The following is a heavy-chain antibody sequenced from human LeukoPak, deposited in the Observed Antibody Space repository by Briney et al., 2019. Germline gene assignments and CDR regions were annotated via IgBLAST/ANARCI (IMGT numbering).Heavy chain of an antibody. J-gene: IGHJ4*02. CDR1: GFTFSNAW. Sequence: GGSLRLSCAASGFTFSNAWMSWVRQAPGKGLEWVGRIKSKTDGGTTDYAALVKGRFTISRDDSKNTLYLQMNSLKTEDTAVYYCTTADIVATITYWGQGTLVTVSS. D-gene: IGHD5-12*01. CDR3: TTADIVATITY. CDR2: IKSKTDGGTT. V-gene: IGHV3-15*01.